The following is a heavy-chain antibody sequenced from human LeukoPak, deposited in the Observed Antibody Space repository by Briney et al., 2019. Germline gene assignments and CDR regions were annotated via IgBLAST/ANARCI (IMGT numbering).Heavy chain of an antibody. CDR1: GGSISSGGHY. V-gene: IGHV4-31*03. Sequence: SQTLSLTCTVSGGSISSGGHYWSWIRQHPGKGLEWIGYIYYSESTYYNPSLKSRVTISVDTSKNQFSLKLSSVTAADTAVYYCARVLVAARGTYYYYYMDVWGKGTTVTVSS. D-gene: IGHD2-15*01. J-gene: IGHJ6*03. CDR3: ARVLVAARGTYYYYYMDV. CDR2: IYYSEST.